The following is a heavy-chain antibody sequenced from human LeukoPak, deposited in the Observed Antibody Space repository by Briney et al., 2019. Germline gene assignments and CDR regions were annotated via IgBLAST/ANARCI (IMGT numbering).Heavy chain of an antibody. D-gene: IGHD5-18*01. CDR1: GFTFSSYS. V-gene: IGHV3-21*01. J-gene: IGHJ4*02. Sequence: GGSLRLSCAASGFTFSSYSMNWVRQAPGKGLEWVSSISSSSYIYYADSVKGRFTISRDNAKNSLYLQMNSLRAEDTAVYYCARVRGYSYGPDYWGQGTLVTVSS. CDR3: ARVRGYSYGPDY. CDR2: ISSSSYI.